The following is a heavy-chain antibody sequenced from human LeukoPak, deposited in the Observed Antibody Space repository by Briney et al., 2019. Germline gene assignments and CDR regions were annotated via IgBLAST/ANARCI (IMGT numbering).Heavy chain of an antibody. CDR3: ARDAGSSSRNRSAGYFDY. CDR1: GFTFSSYG. CDR2: IWYDGSNK. J-gene: IGHJ4*02. Sequence: GGSLRLSCAASGFTFSSYGMHWVRQAPGKGLEWVAVIWYDGSNKYYADSVKGRFTISRDNSKNTLYLQMNSLRAEDTAVYYCARDAGSSSRNRSAGYFDYWGQGTLVTVSS. V-gene: IGHV3-33*01. D-gene: IGHD6-6*01.